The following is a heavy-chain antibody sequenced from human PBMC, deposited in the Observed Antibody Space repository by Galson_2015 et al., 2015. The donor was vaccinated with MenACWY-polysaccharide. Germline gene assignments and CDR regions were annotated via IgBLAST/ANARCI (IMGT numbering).Heavy chain of an antibody. Sequence: SLRLSCAAYGFTFNNYYMAGVRQAPGKGPEWVSALSKSGADTFYADSVRGRFTISRDNSQNTLYLHMNSLRLEDTAIYYCAKDLHWYGMDVWGHGTTVTVSS. J-gene: IGHJ6*02. V-gene: IGHV3-23*01. CDR2: LSKSGADT. CDR3: AKDLHWYGMDV. CDR1: GFTFNNYY. D-gene: IGHD3/OR15-3a*01.